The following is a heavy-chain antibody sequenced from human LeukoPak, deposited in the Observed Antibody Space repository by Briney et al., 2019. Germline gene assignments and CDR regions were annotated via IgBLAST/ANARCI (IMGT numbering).Heavy chain of an antibody. Sequence: TFTXYYXXXXRQAPGQGLEWMGPINPNSGGTNYAQKFQGRVTMTRDTSISTAYMELSRLRSDDTAVYYCATRSDILTDYWGQGTLVTVSS. CDR3: ATRSDILTDY. CDR2: INPNSGGT. V-gene: IGHV1-2*06. CDR1: TFTXYY. D-gene: IGHD3-9*01. J-gene: IGHJ4*02.